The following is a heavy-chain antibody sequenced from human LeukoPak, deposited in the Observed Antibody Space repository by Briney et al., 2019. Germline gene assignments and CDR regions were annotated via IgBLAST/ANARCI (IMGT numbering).Heavy chain of an antibody. J-gene: IGHJ1*01. CDR3: ATYSSLNRREFQY. CDR2: IWNDGSNK. Sequence: QPGRSLRLSCAASGFTFSNYGIHWVRQAPGKGLEWVAVIWNDGSNKYYADSVKGRFTISRDNSKNTLYLQMNSLRAEDTAVYYYATYSSLNRREFQYWGQGTLLTVSA. CDR1: GFTFSNYG. V-gene: IGHV3-33*01. D-gene: IGHD3-22*01.